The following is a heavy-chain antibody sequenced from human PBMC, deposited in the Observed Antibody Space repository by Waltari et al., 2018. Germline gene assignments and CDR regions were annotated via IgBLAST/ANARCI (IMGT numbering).Heavy chain of an antibody. V-gene: IGHV1-2*06. Sequence: QVQLVQSGAEVKKPGASVKVSCTASGYTFTGYYLHWVRQAPGQGLEWMGRINPNSGGTNYAQKFQGRVTMTRDTSISTAYMELSRLRSDDTAVYYCARDLGIPPYYFDYWGQGTLVTVSS. CDR1: GYTFTGYY. D-gene: IGHD7-27*01. CDR2: INPNSGGT. J-gene: IGHJ4*02. CDR3: ARDLGIPPYYFDY.